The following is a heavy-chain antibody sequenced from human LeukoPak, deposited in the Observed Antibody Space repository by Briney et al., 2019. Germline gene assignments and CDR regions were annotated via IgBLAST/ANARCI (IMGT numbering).Heavy chain of an antibody. CDR2: INTNTGNP. CDR3: ARVEWELTSGYFDY. J-gene: IGHJ4*02. Sequence: ASVKVSCKASGYTFTSYGISWVRQAPGQGLEWMGWINTNTGNPTYAQGFTGRFVFSLDTSVSTAYLQISSLKAEDTAVYYCARVEWELTSGYFDYWGQGTLVTVSS. CDR1: GYTFTSYG. V-gene: IGHV7-4-1*02. D-gene: IGHD1-26*01.